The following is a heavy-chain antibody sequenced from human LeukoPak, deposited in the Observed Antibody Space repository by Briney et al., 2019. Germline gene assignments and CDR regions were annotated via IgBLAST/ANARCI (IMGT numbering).Heavy chain of an antibody. CDR3: ARTPTGPYYYYYGMDV. CDR1: GGSISSYY. CDR2: IYTSGST. J-gene: IGHJ6*02. Sequence: SETLSLTCTVSGGSISSYYWSWIRQPAGKGLEWIWRIYTSGSTNYNPSLKSRVTMSVDTSKNQFSLKLGSVTAADTAVYYCARTPTGPYYYYYGMDVWGQGTTVTVSS. D-gene: IGHD4-11*01. V-gene: IGHV4-4*07.